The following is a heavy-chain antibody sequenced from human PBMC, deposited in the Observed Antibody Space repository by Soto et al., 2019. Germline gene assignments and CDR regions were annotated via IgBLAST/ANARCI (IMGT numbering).Heavy chain of an antibody. CDR2: IYPSVSS. J-gene: IGHJ4*02. V-gene: IGHV4-38-2*02. D-gene: IGHD1-1*01. CDR3: AREKVGTTFFDN. CDR1: GFAISRGFY. Sequence: PSETLSLTCTVSGFAISRGFYWSWVRQPPGKGLEWIGSIYPSVSSYHNPSLATRLRLSIDTSKNQFTLNLPSVTAADTALYFCAREKVGTTFFDNWGQGIQVTVSS.